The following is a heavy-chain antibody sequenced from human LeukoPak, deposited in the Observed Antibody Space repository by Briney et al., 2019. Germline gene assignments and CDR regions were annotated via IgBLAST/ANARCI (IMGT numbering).Heavy chain of an antibody. J-gene: IGHJ4*02. V-gene: IGHV4-38-2*02. D-gene: IGHD5-18*01. CDR2: IYHSGST. Sequence: SETLSLTCTVSGYSIGSDYYWGWIRQPPGKGLEWIGSIYHSGSTYYNPSLKSRGTISIDTSKNQFSLKLSSVTAADTAVYFCARDPDTAMAQSDYWGQGTLVTVSS. CDR1: GYSIGSDYY. CDR3: ARDPDTAMAQSDY.